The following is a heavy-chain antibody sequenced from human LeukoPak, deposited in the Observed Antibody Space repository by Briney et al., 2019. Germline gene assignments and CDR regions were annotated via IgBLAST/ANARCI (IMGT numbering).Heavy chain of an antibody. D-gene: IGHD3-10*01. J-gene: IGHJ6*03. CDR2: ISWDGGST. CDR1: GFTFDDYA. V-gene: IGHV3-43D*03. Sequence: PGGSLRLSCTASGFTFDDYAMHWVRQTPGKGLEWVSLISWDGGSTYYADSVKGRFTISRDNSKNSLYLQINSLRAEDTAFYYCAKGKGSGRGEYYYYYFYMDVWGKGTTVTVSS. CDR3: AKGKGSGRGEYYYYYFYMDV.